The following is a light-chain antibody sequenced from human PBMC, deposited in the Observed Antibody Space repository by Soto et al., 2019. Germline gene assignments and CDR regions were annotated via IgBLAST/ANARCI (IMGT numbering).Light chain of an antibody. CDR1: QSVSSSY. CDR2: GAS. J-gene: IGKJ3*01. V-gene: IGKV3-20*01. Sequence: EIVLTQSPGTLSLSPGEGATLSCRASQSVSSSYLAWYQQKPGQAPRLLIYGASSSATAITDRFSGSGSGTDFTLTISRLEPEDFAVYYCQQYGSSLFTFGPGTKVDIK. CDR3: QQYGSSLFT.